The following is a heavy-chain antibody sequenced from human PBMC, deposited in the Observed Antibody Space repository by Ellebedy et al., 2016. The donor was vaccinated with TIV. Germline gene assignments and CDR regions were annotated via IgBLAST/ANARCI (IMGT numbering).Heavy chain of an antibody. J-gene: IGHJ4*02. CDR3: AGNIRIVATGTGVDY. CDR1: GYTFTSYD. V-gene: IGHV1-18*01. CDR2: ISAYNGNT. D-gene: IGHD1/OR15-1a*01. Sequence: AASVKVSCKASGYTFTSYDITWVRQAPGQGLEWMGWISAYNGNTNFAQKLQGRVTMTTDTSTSTAYMELRSLRYDDTAVYYCAGNIRIVATGTGVDYWGQGTLVTVSS.